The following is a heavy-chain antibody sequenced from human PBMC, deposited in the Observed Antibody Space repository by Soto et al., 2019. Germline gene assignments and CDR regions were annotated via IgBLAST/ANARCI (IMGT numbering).Heavy chain of an antibody. CDR1: GGSISSGGYY. CDR2: IYYSGST. J-gene: IGHJ4*02. V-gene: IGHV4-31*03. D-gene: IGHD1-1*01. Sequence: SETLSLTCTFSGGSISSGGYYWSWIRQHPGKGLEWIGYIYYSGSTYYNPSLKSRVTISVDTSKNQFSLKLSSVTAADTAVYYCAREERYYVDYWGQGTLVTVSS. CDR3: AREERYYVDY.